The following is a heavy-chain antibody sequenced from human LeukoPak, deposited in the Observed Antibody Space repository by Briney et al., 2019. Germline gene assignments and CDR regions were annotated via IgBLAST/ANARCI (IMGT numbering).Heavy chain of an antibody. D-gene: IGHD2/OR15-2a*01. Sequence: GGSLRLSSAASGFTFGSYNMNWVRQAPGKGLEWVSSISSSSDYIYYADSVKGRFTISRDNAKNSLYLQMKSLRAEDTAVYYCARGKTSQNIVTRKTYNWFDPWGQGTLVTVSS. V-gene: IGHV3-21*01. J-gene: IGHJ5*02. CDR2: ISSSSDYI. CDR3: ARGKTSQNIVTRKTYNWFDP. CDR1: GFTFGSYN.